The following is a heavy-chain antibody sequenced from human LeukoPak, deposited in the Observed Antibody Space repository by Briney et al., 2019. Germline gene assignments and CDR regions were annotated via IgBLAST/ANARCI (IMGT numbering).Heavy chain of an antibody. CDR3: ATSITYFDLWSGRDWMDH. D-gene: IGHD3-3*01. CDR1: GLTFRSYS. V-gene: IGHV3-21*01. Sequence: PGESLKISCVVSGLTFRSYSINWVRQPPGKGLEWVSSITGSSSHIFYTDSVKGRFTISRDNGKNSAYLQMDSLRAEDTAVYFCATSITYFDLWSGRDWMDHWGQGTLVIVSS. CDR2: ITGSSSHI. J-gene: IGHJ5*02.